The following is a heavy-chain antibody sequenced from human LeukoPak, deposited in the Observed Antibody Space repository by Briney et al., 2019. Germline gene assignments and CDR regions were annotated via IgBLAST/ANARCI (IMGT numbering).Heavy chain of an antibody. CDR3: ARTLEYSSSTFDY. J-gene: IGHJ4*02. CDR2: IIPIFGTA. D-gene: IGHD6-6*01. Sequence: SVKFSCKASGGTFSSYAISWVRQAPGQGLEWMGGIIPIFGTANYAQKFQGRVTITTDESTSTAYMELSSLRSEDTAVYYCARTLEYSSSTFDYWGQGTLVTVSS. CDR1: GGTFSSYA. V-gene: IGHV1-69*05.